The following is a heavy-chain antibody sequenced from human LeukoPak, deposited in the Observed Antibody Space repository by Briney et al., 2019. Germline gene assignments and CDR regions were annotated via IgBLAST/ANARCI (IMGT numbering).Heavy chain of an antibody. J-gene: IGHJ6*02. Sequence: PSETLSLTCTVSGGSVSSGSYYWSWIRQPPGKGLEWIGYIYYSGSTNYNPSLKSRVTISVDTSKNQFSLKLSSVTAADTAVYYCAREGTPYYDILTGEGGYMDVWGQGTTVTVSS. V-gene: IGHV4-61*01. CDR2: IYYSGST. D-gene: IGHD3-9*01. CDR3: AREGTPYYDILTGEGGYMDV. CDR1: GGSVSSGSYY.